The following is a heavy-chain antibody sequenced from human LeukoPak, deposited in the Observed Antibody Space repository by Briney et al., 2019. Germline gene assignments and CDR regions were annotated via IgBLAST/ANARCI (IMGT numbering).Heavy chain of an antibody. CDR3: AKDLSYYGSGSYYNGPSISSSPFDY. V-gene: IGHV3-30-3*01. Sequence: GGSLRLSCVASGFTFNTHAMNWVRQAPGKRPEWVAVISNDGNNKFYADSVKGRFTISRDNSKSTLYLQMNSLRAEDTAVYYCAKDLSYYGSGSYYNGPSISSSPFDYWGQGTLVTVSS. CDR1: GFTFNTHA. J-gene: IGHJ4*02. D-gene: IGHD3-10*01. CDR2: ISNDGNNK.